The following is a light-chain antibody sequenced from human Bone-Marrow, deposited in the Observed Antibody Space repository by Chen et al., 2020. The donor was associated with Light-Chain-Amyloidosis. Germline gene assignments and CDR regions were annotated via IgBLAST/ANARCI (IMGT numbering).Light chain of an antibody. CDR3: SSRTSSATLYV. CDR2: DVS. J-gene: IGLJ1*01. Sequence: QSALTQPASVSGSPGQSITISCTGTSSDVGGYNFVSWYQQHPGKAPKRMIYDVSNRPSGVSNRVSGSKSGNTASLTIAGRQAEDEADYDCSSRTSSATLYVFGTGTKVTVL. V-gene: IGLV2-14*03. CDR1: SSDVGGYNF.